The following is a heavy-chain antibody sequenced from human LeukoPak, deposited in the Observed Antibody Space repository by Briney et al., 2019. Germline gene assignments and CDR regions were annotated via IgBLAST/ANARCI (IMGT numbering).Heavy chain of an antibody. Sequence: SETLSLTCTVSGGSISSYHWSWIRQPAGKGLEWIGRIYTSGTTNYNPSLRSRVTMSVDTSKNQFSLKLSSVTAADTAVYYCARGPSGGSGHDYWGQGTLVIVSS. CDR3: ARGPSGGSGHDY. J-gene: IGHJ4*02. CDR2: IYTSGTT. V-gene: IGHV4-4*07. CDR1: GGSISSYH. D-gene: IGHD3-16*01.